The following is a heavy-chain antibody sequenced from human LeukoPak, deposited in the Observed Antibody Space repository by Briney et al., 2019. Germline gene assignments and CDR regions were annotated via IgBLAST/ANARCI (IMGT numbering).Heavy chain of an antibody. CDR3: ASLHSSSWRDAFDI. CDR2: IYYSGST. Sequence: SETLSLTCTVSGGSISSYYWSWIRQPPGMGLEWIGYIYYSGSTNYNPSLKSRVTISVDTSKNQFSLKLSSVTAADTAVYYCASLHSSSWRDAFDIWGQGTMVTVSS. D-gene: IGHD6-13*01. CDR1: GGSISSYY. V-gene: IGHV4-59*01. J-gene: IGHJ3*02.